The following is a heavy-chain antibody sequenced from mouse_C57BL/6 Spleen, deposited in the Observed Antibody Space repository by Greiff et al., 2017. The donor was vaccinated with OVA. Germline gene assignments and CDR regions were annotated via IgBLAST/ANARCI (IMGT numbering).Heavy chain of an antibody. J-gene: IGHJ2*01. CDR3: ARSTTTVGADY. CDR2: IYSGDGDT. D-gene: IGHD1-1*01. V-gene: IGHV1-82*01. Sequence: QVQLKQSGPALVKPGASVKISCKASGYAFSSSWLNWVKQRPGKGLEWIGRIYSGDGDTNYNGKIKGKATLTADKSSSTAYMQLSSQTSEDSAVYFGARSTTTVGADYWGQGTTLTVSS. CDR1: GYAFSSSW.